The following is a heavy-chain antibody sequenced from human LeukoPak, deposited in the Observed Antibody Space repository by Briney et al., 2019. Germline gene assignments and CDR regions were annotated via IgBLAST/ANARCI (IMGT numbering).Heavy chain of an antibody. CDR2: ISGDGATT. CDR3: ARRSASDY. J-gene: IGHJ4*02. Sequence: GGSLRLSCAASGFPFNTYAMSWLRQAPGKGLEWVAVISGDGATTHHADSVKGRFTVPRDNSKDTLYLQMNTLRAEDTAVYYCARRSASDYWGQGTLVTVSS. CDR1: GFPFNTYA. V-gene: IGHV3-23*01. D-gene: IGHD5-18*01.